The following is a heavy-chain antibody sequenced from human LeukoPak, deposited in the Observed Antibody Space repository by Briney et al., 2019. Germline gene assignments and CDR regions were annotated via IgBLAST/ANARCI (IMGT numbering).Heavy chain of an antibody. V-gene: IGHV4-38-2*02. CDR2: IYTSGST. J-gene: IGHJ4*02. CDR3: ARGSSINARPYDY. Sequence: SETLSLTCTVSGYSISSGYYWGWIRQPPGKGLEWIGRIYTSGSTNYNPSLKSRVTMSVDTSKNQFSLKLSSVTAADTAVYYCARGSSINARPYDYWGQGTLVTVSS. D-gene: IGHD6-13*01. CDR1: GYSISSGYY.